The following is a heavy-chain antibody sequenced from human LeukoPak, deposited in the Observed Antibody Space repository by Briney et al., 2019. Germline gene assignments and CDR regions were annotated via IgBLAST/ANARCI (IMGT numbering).Heavy chain of an antibody. D-gene: IGHD2-2*01. J-gene: IGHJ5*02. Sequence: GGSLRFSCAASGFTFSSYAMSWVRQAPGKGLEWVSAISGSGGSTYYADSVKGRFAISRDNSKNTLYLQMNSLRAEDTAVYYCAKGGRDDIVVVPAAIRNWFDPWGQGTLVTVSS. CDR2: ISGSGGST. CDR1: GFTFSSYA. CDR3: AKGGRDDIVVVPAAIRNWFDP. V-gene: IGHV3-23*01.